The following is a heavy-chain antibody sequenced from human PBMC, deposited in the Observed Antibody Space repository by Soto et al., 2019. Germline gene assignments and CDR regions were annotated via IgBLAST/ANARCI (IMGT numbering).Heavy chain of an antibody. J-gene: IGHJ5*02. CDR3: ARDREEWELLHWFDP. CDR2: IIPIFGTA. Sequence: GXSXKVSFKASGGTXISYAIRLVRQAPGQGLEWMGGIIPIFGTANYAQKFQGRVTITADESTSTAYMEMSSLRSEDKAVYYCARDREEWELLHWFDPWGQGTLVTVS. CDR1: GGTXISYA. D-gene: IGHD1-26*01. V-gene: IGHV1-69*13.